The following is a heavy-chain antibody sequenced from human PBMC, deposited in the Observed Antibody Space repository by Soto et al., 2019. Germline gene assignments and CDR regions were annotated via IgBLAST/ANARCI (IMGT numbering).Heavy chain of an antibody. V-gene: IGHV3-48*02. CDR3: ARDRDLYRDMFHADL. D-gene: IGHD3-10*02. CDR1: GCNIRACS. J-gene: IGHJ4*01. CDR2: ITIRTGNV. Sequence: GGPLRLSCKASGCNIRACSRNLVRQAPGKGLEWLAYITIRTGNVLYADSVRGRFTISADNAENSVILQMNSLRDEDSAVYFCARDRDLYRDMFHADLWGQGTLVTSPQ.